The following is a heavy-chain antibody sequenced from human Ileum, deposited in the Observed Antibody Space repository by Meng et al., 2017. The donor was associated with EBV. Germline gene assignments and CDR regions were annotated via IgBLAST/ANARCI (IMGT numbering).Heavy chain of an antibody. D-gene: IGHD6-19*01. CDR1: GYTFTSYA. J-gene: IGHJ4*02. V-gene: IGHV1-3*04. Sequence: QVQLVQSGAEMKKPGATVEVSCKASGYTFTSYAMNWVRQAPGQRLEWMGWINTGNGETKYSQKFQGRVTLTRDTSASIGYMELSSLRSEDTAVYYCASRPGIAVAGFDYWGQGTLVTVSS. CDR3: ASRPGIAVAGFDY. CDR2: INTGNGET.